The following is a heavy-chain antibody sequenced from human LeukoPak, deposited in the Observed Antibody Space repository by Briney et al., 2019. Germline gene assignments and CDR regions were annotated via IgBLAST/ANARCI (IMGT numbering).Heavy chain of an antibody. Sequence: GGSLRLSCAASGFTFSDYYMSWIRQAPGKGLEWVSYISSSGSTIYYADSVKGRFTISRDNAKGTLYLQMNSLRAEDAALYYCAKDQPEAYFDYWGQGTLVTVSS. J-gene: IGHJ4*02. D-gene: IGHD1-14*01. CDR3: AKDQPEAYFDY. CDR2: ISSSGSTI. V-gene: IGHV3-11*04. CDR1: GFTFSDYY.